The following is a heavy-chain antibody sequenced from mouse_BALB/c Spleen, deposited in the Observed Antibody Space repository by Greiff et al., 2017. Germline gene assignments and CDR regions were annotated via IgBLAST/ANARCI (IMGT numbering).Heavy chain of an antibody. CDR2: INPYNDGT. CDR3: ARLDYYGSSYVFAY. Sequence: SGPELVKPGASVKMSCKASGYTFTSYVMHWVKQKPGQGLEWIGYINPYNDGTKYNEKFKGKATLTSDKSSSTAYMELSSLTSEDSAVYYCARLDYYGSSYVFAYWGQGTLVTVSA. J-gene: IGHJ3*01. CDR1: GYTFTSYV. D-gene: IGHD1-1*01. V-gene: IGHV1-14*01.